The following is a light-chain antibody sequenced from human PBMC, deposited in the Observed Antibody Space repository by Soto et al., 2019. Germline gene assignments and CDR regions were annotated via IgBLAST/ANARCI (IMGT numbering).Light chain of an antibody. Sequence: DIQMTQSLSTLSASVGDRVTITCRPSESISTWLAWYQQKPGKAPKLLIYDASTLQTGVPSRFSGSGSGTKFTLTISSLQPDDFATYFCQHYNHYPFTFGQGTKLESK. CDR2: DAS. CDR1: ESISTW. J-gene: IGKJ2*01. CDR3: QHYNHYPFT. V-gene: IGKV1-5*01.